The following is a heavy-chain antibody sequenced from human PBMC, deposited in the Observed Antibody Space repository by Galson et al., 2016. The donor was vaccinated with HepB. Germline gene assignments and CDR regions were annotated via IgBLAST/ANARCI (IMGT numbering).Heavy chain of an antibody. CDR2: ISPMFGTA. D-gene: IGHD2-15*01. J-gene: IGHJ6*02. Sequence: SVKVSCKASGGTFSSYAISWVRQAPGKGLEWMGGISPMFGTANYAQKFQGRVKITADESKTTAYMELSSLRSEDTAVYYCARVPDCSGGTCNSDGHYYGMDVWGQGTTVTVSS. V-gene: IGHV1-69*13. CDR3: ARVPDCSGGTCNSDGHYYGMDV. CDR1: GGTFSSYA.